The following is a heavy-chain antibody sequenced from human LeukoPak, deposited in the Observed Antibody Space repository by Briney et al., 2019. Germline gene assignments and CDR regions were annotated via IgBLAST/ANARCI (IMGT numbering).Heavy chain of an antibody. CDR1: GYTFTYRY. CDR2: INAGNGNT. D-gene: IGHD5-24*01. Sequence: ASVKVSCKASGYTFTYRYLHWVRQAPGQRLEWMGWINAGNGNTKYSQEFQGRVTITRDTSASTAYMELSSLRSEDMAVYYCARDQGWLQLTADYWGQGTLVTVSS. V-gene: IGHV1-3*03. J-gene: IGHJ4*02. CDR3: ARDQGWLQLTADY.